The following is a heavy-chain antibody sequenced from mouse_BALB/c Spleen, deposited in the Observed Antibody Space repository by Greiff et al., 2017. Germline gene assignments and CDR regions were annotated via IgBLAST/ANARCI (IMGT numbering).Heavy chain of an antibody. J-gene: IGHJ4*01. D-gene: IGHD3-2*02. CDR3: ARSRLRGAMDY. CDR1: GFNIKDTY. Sequence: EVKLQESGAELVKPGASVKLSCTASGFNIKDTYMHWVKQRPEQGLEWIGRIDPANGNTKYDPKFQGKATITADTSSNTAYLQLSSLTSEDTAVYYCARSRLRGAMDYWGQGTSVTVSS. V-gene: IGHV14-3*02. CDR2: IDPANGNT.